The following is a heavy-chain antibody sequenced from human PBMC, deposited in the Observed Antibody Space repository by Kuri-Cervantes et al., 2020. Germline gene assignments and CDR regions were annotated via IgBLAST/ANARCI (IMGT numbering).Heavy chain of an antibody. CDR2: ISWDGGST. CDR1: GFTFDDYA. V-gene: IGHV3-43D*04. J-gene: IGHJ6*03. CDR3: ARPPGDPQTYYYYYMDV. D-gene: IGHD3-16*01. Sequence: GGSLRLSCAASGFTFDDYAMHWVRQAPGKGLEWVSLISWDGGSTYYADSVKGRFTISRDNAKNTLYLQMNSLRAEDTAVYYCARPPGDPQTYYYYYMDVWGKGTTVTVSS.